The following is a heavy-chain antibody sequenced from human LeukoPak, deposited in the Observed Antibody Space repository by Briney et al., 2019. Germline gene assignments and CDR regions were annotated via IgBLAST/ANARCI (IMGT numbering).Heavy chain of an antibody. Sequence: SETLSLTCTVSGGSISSYYWSWIRQPAGKGLEWIGRIYTSGSTNYNPSLKSRVTMSVDTSKNQFSLKLSSVTAADTAVYYCASIAAAGRPYFYYGMDVWGQGTTVTVSS. CDR1: GGSISSYY. CDR2: IYTSGST. V-gene: IGHV4-4*07. CDR3: ASIAAAGRPYFYYGMDV. D-gene: IGHD6-13*01. J-gene: IGHJ6*02.